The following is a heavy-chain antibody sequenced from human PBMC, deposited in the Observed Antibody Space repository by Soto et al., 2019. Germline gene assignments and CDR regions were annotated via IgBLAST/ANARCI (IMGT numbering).Heavy chain of an antibody. V-gene: IGHV1-18*01. CDR3: ARTTYYDDSSDQGAKYFDY. J-gene: IGHJ4*02. Sequence: ASVKVSCKASGYTFTSYVISWVLQAPGQGLEWMGWISAYNGNTNYAQKLQGRVTMTTDTSTSTAYMELRSLRSDDTAVYYCARTTYYDDSSDQGAKYFDYWGQGTLVT. D-gene: IGHD3-22*01. CDR1: GYTFTSYV. CDR2: ISAYNGNT.